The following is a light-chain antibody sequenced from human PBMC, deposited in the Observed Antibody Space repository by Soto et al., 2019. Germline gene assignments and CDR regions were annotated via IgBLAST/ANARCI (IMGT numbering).Light chain of an antibody. CDR3: QHYADSPT. Sequence: EIVLTQSPGTLALSPGERATVSCRASRTVVSGYVAWYQQKPGQAPRLVIFGASTRATDIPDRFSGGGSGTDFTLTITGLEPEDFAVYYCQHYADSPTFVGGTKVEIK. J-gene: IGKJ4*01. CDR2: GAS. V-gene: IGKV3-20*01. CDR1: RTVVSGY.